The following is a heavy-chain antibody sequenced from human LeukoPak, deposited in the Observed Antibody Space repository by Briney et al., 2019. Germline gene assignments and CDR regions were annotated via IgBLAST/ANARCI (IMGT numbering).Heavy chain of an antibody. V-gene: IGHV3-23*01. CDR3: VRDWFLALDY. CDR1: RSTFSSYA. CDR2: ISGSGGST. J-gene: IGHJ4*02. D-gene: IGHD3-10*01. Sequence: GGSLRLSCAASRSTFSSYAMSWVRQAPGKGLEWVSNISGSGGSTYYADSVKGRFTISRDNSKNTLYLQMNSLSDEDTAVYYCVRDWFLALDYWGQGTLVTVSS.